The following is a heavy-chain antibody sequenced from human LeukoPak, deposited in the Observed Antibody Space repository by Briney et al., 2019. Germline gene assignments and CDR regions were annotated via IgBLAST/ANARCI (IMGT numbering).Heavy chain of an antibody. CDR1: GGSFSGYY. CDR3: ARGRIPIVVVPAADGGNFDY. CDR2: VNHSGST. J-gene: IGHJ4*02. V-gene: IGHV4-34*01. Sequence: PSETLSLTCAVYGGSFSGYYWSWIRRPPGKGLEWIGEVNHSGSTNYNPSLKSRVTISVDTSKNQFSLKLSSVTAADTAVYYCARGRIPIVVVPAADGGNFDYWGQGTLVTVSS. D-gene: IGHD2-2*01.